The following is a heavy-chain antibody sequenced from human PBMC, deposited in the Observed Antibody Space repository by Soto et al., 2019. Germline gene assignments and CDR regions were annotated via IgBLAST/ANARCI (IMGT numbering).Heavy chain of an antibody. V-gene: IGHV3-30*18. D-gene: IGHD2-21*02. CDR1: GFTFSSYG. CDR3: AKDWDIVVVTAIRYGMDV. J-gene: IGHJ6*02. CDR2: ISYDGSNK. Sequence: QVQLVESGGGVVQPGRSLRLSCAASGFTFSSYGMHWVRQAPGKGLEWVAVISYDGSNKYYADSVKGRFTISRDNSKNTLYLQMNSLRAEDTAVYYCAKDWDIVVVTAIRYGMDVGGQGTTVTVSS.